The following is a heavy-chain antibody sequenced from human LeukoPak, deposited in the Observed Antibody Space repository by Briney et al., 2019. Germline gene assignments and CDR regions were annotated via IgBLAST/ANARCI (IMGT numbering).Heavy chain of an antibody. D-gene: IGHD3-10*01. CDR3: AKDSFLWFGEFPAGWFDP. V-gene: IGHV3-9*01. J-gene: IGHJ5*02. CDR1: GFTFSSYA. CDR2: ISWNSGSI. Sequence: PGGSLRLSCAASGFTFSSYAMHWVRQAPGKGLEWVSGISWNSGSIGYADSVKGRFTISRDNAKNSLYLQMNSLRAEDTALYYCAKDSFLWFGEFPAGWFDPWGQGTLVTVSS.